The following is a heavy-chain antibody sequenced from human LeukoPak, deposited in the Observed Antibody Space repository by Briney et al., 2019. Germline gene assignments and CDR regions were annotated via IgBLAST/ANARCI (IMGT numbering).Heavy chain of an antibody. CDR1: GFTFGNHV. J-gene: IGHJ5*02. CDR3: VRGQARETTHAGWGSHLDR. CDR2: IDWRGGTS. Sequence: GRSLRLSCAASGFTFGNHVMHWVRQAPGKGLEWVSAIDWRGGTSGYAVSVKGRFTISRDDANSFLYLQMNSLRPEDTAFYLCVRGQARETTHAGWGSHLDRWGLGTLVTVSS. V-gene: IGHV3-9*01. D-gene: IGHD1-7*01.